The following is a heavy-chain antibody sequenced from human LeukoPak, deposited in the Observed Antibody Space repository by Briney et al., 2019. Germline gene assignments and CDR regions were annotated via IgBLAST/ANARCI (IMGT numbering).Heavy chain of an antibody. CDR3: AKDFYDSSGSRYDY. Sequence: GGSLRLSCTASGFSFSSYAMSWVRQAPGVGLEWVSAIDGGGGRTWHADSVRGRFTISRDNSKNTLFMQMNSLRAEDTAVYYCAKDFYDSSGSRYDYWGQGTLVTVSS. CDR1: GFSFSSYA. V-gene: IGHV3-23*01. J-gene: IGHJ4*02. D-gene: IGHD3-22*01. CDR2: IDGGGGRT.